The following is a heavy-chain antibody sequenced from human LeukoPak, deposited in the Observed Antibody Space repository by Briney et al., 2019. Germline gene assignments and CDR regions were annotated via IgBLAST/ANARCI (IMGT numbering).Heavy chain of an antibody. J-gene: IGHJ4*02. Sequence: SVKVSCKASGGTFSSYAISWVRQAPGQGLEWMGGIIPIFGTANYAQKFQGRVTITADESTSTAYMELSSLRSEDTAVYYCTRGTRSSGGYCSSTSCYVFTDYWGQGTLVTVSS. CDR1: GGTFSSYA. CDR3: TRGTRSSGGYCSSTSCYVFTDY. D-gene: IGHD2-2*03. CDR2: IIPIFGTA. V-gene: IGHV1-69*13.